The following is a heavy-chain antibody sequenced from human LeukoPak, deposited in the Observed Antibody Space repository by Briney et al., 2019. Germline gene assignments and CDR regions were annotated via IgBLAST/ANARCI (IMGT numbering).Heavy chain of an antibody. CDR2: ISGSGGST. CDR3: AKGLLWFGELSGSFDY. V-gene: IGHV3-23*01. Sequence: GGSLRLSCAASGFTFSIYAMSWVRQAPGKGVEWVSAISGSGGSTYYADSVKGRFTISRDNSKNTLYLQMTSLRAEDTAVYYCAKGLLWFGELSGSFDYWGQGTLVTVSS. J-gene: IGHJ4*02. D-gene: IGHD3-10*01. CDR1: GFTFSIYA.